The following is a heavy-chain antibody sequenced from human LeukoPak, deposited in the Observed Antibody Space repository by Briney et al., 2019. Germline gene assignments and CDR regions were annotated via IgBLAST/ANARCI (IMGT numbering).Heavy chain of an antibody. V-gene: IGHV3-23*01. J-gene: IGHJ4*02. CDR3: AKNITMMVF. CDR2: IRGYNGQT. CDR1: GVNFGNND. Sequence: GGSLRLSCAASGVNFGNNDMNWVRQTPGKGLEWVSGIRGYNGQTYYADSVKGRFTISRDKSVDTVYLQMNGLKTEDTAVYYCAKNITMMVFWGQGTLVTVSS. D-gene: IGHD3-22*01.